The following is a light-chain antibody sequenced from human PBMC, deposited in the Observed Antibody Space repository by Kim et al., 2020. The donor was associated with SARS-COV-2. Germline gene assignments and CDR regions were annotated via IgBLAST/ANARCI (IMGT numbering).Light chain of an antibody. CDR2: EVT. J-gene: IGLJ3*02. Sequence: QSALTQPASVSGSPGQSITISCTGVSGDVGSYDLVSWYQQHPGKAPKLIIFEVTKRPSETSNRFSGSKSGNTASLTISGLQAEDEADYYCCSYAGSSTWVFGGGTQLTVL. CDR1: SGDVGSYDL. V-gene: IGLV2-23*02. CDR3: CSYAGSSTWV.